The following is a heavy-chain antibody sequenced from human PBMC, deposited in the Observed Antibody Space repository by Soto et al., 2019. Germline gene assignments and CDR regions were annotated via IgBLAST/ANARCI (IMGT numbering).Heavy chain of an antibody. CDR3: ARARKKVYYYDSSGYWENWFDP. V-gene: IGHV1-69*13. Sequence: SVKVSCKASGGTFSSYSISWVRQAPGQGLEWMGGIIPIFGTANYAQKFQGRVTITADESTSTAYMELSSLRSEDTAVYYCARARKKVYYYDSSGYWENWFDPWGQGTLVTVSS. D-gene: IGHD3-22*01. J-gene: IGHJ5*02. CDR1: GGTFSSYS. CDR2: IIPIFGTA.